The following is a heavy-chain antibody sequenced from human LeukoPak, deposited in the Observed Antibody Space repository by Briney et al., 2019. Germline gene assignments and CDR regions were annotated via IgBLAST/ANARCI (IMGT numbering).Heavy chain of an antibody. CDR1: GGSISSYY. J-gene: IGHJ4*02. V-gene: IGHV4-59*01. Sequence: KPSETLSLTCTVSGGSISSYYWSWIRQPPGKGLEWIGYIYYRGGTNYNPSLKSRVTISVDTSKNQFSLKLSSVTAANTAVYYGARYFGYGSGSYYADYWGQGTLVTVSS. CDR3: ARYFGYGSGSYYADY. D-gene: IGHD3-10*01. CDR2: IYYRGGT.